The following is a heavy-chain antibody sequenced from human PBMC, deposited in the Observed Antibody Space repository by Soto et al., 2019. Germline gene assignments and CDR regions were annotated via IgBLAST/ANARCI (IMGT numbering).Heavy chain of an antibody. CDR3: GRETSGLDY. J-gene: IGHJ4*02. V-gene: IGHV1-46*01. CDR2: INPNGGNT. CDR1: GYTFASHY. Sequence: QVQLVQSGAEVKKPGASVKVSCQASGYTFASHYIHWVRQAPGQGLEWMGVINPNGGNTRYPQRFQHRLTLTTDKPTNTVYQDMSSLSSDDTAVDYCGRETSGLDYWVQGTLVKVTS.